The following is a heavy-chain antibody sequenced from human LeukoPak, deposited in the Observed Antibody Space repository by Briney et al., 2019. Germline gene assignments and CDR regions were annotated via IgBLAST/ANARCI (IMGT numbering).Heavy chain of an antibody. V-gene: IGHV4-4*07. Sequence: GSLRLSCAASGFTVSSYYWSWIRQPAGKGLEWIGRIYTSGSTNYNPSLKSRVTMSVDTSKNQFSLKLSSVTAADTAVYYCAGTEPPTGNYNWFDPWGQGTLVTVSS. CDR1: GFTVSSYY. CDR3: AGTEPPTGNYNWFDP. CDR2: IYTSGST. D-gene: IGHD1-14*01. J-gene: IGHJ5*02.